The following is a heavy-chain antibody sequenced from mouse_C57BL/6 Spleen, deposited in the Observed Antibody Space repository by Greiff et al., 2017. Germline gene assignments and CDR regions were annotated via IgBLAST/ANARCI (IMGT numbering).Heavy chain of an antibody. D-gene: IGHD1-2*01. CDR1: GFTFSSYG. V-gene: IGHV5-6*01. CDR3: ARHDPSRGITTAYYFDY. J-gene: IGHJ2*01. Sequence: EVQGVESGGDLVKPGGSLKLSCAASGFTFSSYGMSWVRQTPDKRLEWVATISSGGSYTYYPDSVKGRFTISRDNAKNTLYLQMSSLKSEDTAMYYCARHDPSRGITTAYYFDYWGQGTTLTVSS. CDR2: ISSGGSYT.